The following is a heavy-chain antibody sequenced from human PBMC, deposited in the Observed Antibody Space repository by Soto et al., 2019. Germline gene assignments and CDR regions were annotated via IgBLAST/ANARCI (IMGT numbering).Heavy chain of an antibody. CDR1: GGSISTYY. Sequence: SETLSLTCTVSGGSISTYYWSWIRQPPGKGLEWIGYIHYSGGTNYNPSLRNRVTILADTSKNQFSLHLSSVTAADTAIYYCARGFHTTYYYYYGMDVWGQGTTVTVSS. CDR2: IHYSGGT. CDR3: ARGFHTTYYYYYGMDV. V-gene: IGHV4-59*01. J-gene: IGHJ6*02. D-gene: IGHD1-1*01.